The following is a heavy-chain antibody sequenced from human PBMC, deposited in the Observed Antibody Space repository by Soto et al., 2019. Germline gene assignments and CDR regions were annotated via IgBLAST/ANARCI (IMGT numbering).Heavy chain of an antibody. CDR1: GFTFSDYY. D-gene: IGHD3-22*01. CDR2: ISSSSSYT. CDR3: VTGQYYYDSSGYYYS. Sequence: QVQLVESGGGLVKPGGSLRLSCAASGFTFSDYYMSWIRQAPGKGPEWVSYISSSSSYTNYADSVKGRFTISRDNAKNSLYLQMNSLRAEDTAVYYCVTGQYYYDSSGYYYSWGQGTLVTVSS. J-gene: IGHJ4*02. V-gene: IGHV3-11*05.